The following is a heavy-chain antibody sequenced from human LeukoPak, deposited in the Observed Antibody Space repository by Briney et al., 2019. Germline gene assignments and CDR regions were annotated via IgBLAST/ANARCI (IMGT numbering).Heavy chain of an antibody. Sequence: SETLSLTCNVSGDSVSSGSYYWSWIRQPPGKGLEWIGYIYYSGSTNYNSSLKSRVTMSVDTSKNQFSLNLSSVTAADTAVYYCARRQYHYYGMDVWGQGTTVTVSS. D-gene: IGHD2-2*01. CDR2: IYYSGST. J-gene: IGHJ6*02. CDR3: ARRQYHYYGMDV. V-gene: IGHV4-61*01. CDR1: GDSVSSGSYY.